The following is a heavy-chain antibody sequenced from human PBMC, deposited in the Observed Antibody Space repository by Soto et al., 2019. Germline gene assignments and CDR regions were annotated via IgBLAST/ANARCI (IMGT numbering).Heavy chain of an antibody. Sequence: SVKVSCKASGYTFTSYYMHWMRQAPGQGLEWMGGTIPTFGAGSYAQRFQGRLTITADKSTNTAYMELSSLRPEDTAVYYCARRQTSGYNRYFGSWGQGNLVTVSS. CDR3: ARRQTSGYNRYFGS. D-gene: IGHD5-12*01. CDR2: TIPTFGAG. V-gene: IGHV1-69*06. CDR1: GYTFTSYY. J-gene: IGHJ4*02.